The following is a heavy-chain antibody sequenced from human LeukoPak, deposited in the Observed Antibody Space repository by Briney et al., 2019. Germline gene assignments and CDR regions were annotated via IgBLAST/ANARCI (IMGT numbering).Heavy chain of an antibody. J-gene: IGHJ4*02. CDR1: GFTFSSYS. V-gene: IGHV3-21*01. D-gene: IGHD3-22*01. CDR2: ISGSSSYI. CDR3: ARAVWDSSGHLFDY. Sequence: GGTLRLSCAASGFTFSSYSMNWVRQAPGKGLEWVSSISGSSSYIYYADSVKGRFTISRDNAKNSLYLQMNSLRAEDTAVYYCARAVWDSSGHLFDYWGQGTLVTVSS.